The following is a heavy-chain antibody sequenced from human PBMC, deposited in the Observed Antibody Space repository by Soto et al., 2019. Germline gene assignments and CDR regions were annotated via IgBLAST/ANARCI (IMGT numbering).Heavy chain of an antibody. Sequence: PGGSLRLSCAASGFTVSSNYMSWVRQAPGKGLEWVSVIYSDGSTYYADSVKGRFTISRHNSKNTLYLQMNSLRAEDTAVYYCARVPYYDSSGYLASNGMDVWGQGTTVTVSS. V-gene: IGHV3-53*04. CDR3: ARVPYYDSSGYLASNGMDV. CDR1: GFTVSSNY. J-gene: IGHJ6*02. CDR2: IYSDGST. D-gene: IGHD3-22*01.